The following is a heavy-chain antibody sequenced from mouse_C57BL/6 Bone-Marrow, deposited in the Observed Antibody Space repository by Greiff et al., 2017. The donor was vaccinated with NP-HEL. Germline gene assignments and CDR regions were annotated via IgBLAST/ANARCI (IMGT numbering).Heavy chain of an antibody. CDR2: ISSGGSYT. CDR3: ARRAIYYPFAY. CDR1: GFTFSSYG. Sequence: EVQLVESGGDLVKPGGSLKLSCAASGFTFSSYGMSWVRQTPDKRLEWVATISSGGSYTYYPDSVKGRFTISRDNAKNTLYLQMSSLKSEDTAMYYCARRAIYYPFAYWGQGTLVTVSA. V-gene: IGHV5-6*01. J-gene: IGHJ3*01. D-gene: IGHD2-1*01.